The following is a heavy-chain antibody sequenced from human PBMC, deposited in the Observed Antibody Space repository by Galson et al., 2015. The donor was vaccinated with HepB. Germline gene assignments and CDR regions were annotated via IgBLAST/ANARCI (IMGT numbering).Heavy chain of an antibody. CDR3: TRHGSPTYYYDSSGYSRPYYYYYMDV. J-gene: IGHJ6*03. V-gene: IGHV3-73*01. CDR1: GFTFSGSA. Sequence: SLRLSCAASGFTFSGSAMHWVRQASGKGLEWVGRIRSKANSYATAYAASVKGRFTISRDDSKNTAYLQMNSLKTEDTAVYYCTRHGSPTYYYDSSGYSRPYYYYYMDVWGKGTTVTVSS. CDR2: IRSKANSYAT. D-gene: IGHD3-22*01.